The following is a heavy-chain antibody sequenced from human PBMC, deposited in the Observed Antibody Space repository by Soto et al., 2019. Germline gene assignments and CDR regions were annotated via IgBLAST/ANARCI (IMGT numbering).Heavy chain of an antibody. CDR2: IWYDGINK. J-gene: IGHJ6*03. CDR3: AREDIVVVPAAIVSVHYYYYMDV. CDR1: GFTFSSFG. D-gene: IGHD2-2*01. Sequence: GGSLRLSCVASGFTFSSFGMHWVRQAPGKGLEWVAIIWYDGINKYYVDSVKGRFTISRDNSKNMLYLQMNSLRAEDTAVYYCAREDIVVVPAAIVSVHYYYYMDVWGKGTTVTVSS. V-gene: IGHV3-33*01.